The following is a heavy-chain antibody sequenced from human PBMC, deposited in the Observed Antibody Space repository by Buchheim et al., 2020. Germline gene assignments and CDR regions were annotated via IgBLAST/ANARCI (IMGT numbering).Heavy chain of an antibody. CDR1: GGPISSGAYY. V-gene: IGHV4-31*03. CDR3: VTHSSDYYYFDY. Sequence: QVQLQESGPGLVKPSQTLSLTCTVSGGPISSGAYYWSWIRQHPGRGLEWIGYIYYSGSTYYNPSLKSRLIISVAPSKNQFSLKLSSVTAADTAVYYCVTHSSDYYYFDYWGQGTL. D-gene: IGHD3-22*01. CDR2: IYYSGST. J-gene: IGHJ4*02.